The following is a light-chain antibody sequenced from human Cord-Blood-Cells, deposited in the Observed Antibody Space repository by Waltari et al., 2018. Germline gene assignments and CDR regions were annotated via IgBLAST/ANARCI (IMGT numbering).Light chain of an antibody. J-gene: IGLJ3*02. V-gene: IGLV1-47*01. CDR2: RNN. CDR1: SSNIGSNY. CDR3: AAWDDSLSGWV. Sequence: QSVLTQPPSASGTPGQRVTISCSGSSSNIGSNYVYCYQQLPGTAPKLLIYRNNHRPSGVPGRFSGSKSGTSASLAISGLRSEDEADYYCAAWDDSLSGWVFGGGTKLTVL.